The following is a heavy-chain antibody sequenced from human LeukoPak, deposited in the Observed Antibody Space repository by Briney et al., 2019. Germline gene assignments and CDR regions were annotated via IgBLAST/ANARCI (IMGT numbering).Heavy chain of an antibody. CDR2: ITNDGSST. J-gene: IGHJ4*02. V-gene: IGHV3-74*01. CDR1: GLTFSSHW. Sequence: PGGSLRLSCAASGLTFSSHWMHWVRQAPGKGLVWVSRITNDGSSTTYADSVKGRFTVSRDNSKNTLYLQMKNLRAEDTAVYYCATVRGSDWYMDYWGQGTLVTVSS. D-gene: IGHD6-19*01. CDR3: ATVRGSDWYMDY.